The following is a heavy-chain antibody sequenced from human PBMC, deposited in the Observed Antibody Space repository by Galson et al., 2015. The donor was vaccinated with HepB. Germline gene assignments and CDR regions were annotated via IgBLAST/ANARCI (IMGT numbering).Heavy chain of an antibody. D-gene: IGHD2-21*01. CDR2: TYYRSKWYN. V-gene: IGHV6-1*01. CDR3: ARDGYSGLVIEY. Sequence: CAISGDSVSSNSDAWNWIRQSPSRGLEWLGRTYYRSKWYNGYAASVKSRITINPDTSKNQFSLQLNSVTPEDTAVYYCARDGYSGLVIEYWGQGTLVTVSP. CDR1: GDSVSSNSDA. J-gene: IGHJ4*02.